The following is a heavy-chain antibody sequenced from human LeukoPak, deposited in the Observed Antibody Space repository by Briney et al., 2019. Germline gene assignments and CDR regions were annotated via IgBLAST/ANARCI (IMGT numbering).Heavy chain of an antibody. CDR2: IYPGDSDT. V-gene: IGHV5-51*01. CDR3: ARQQYYGTGSPDDY. Sequence: GESLKISCKGSGYSFTSYWIAWVRQMPGKGLEWMGTIYPGDSDTKYSPSFEGQVTISADKSISTVYLQWSSLKASDTAMYYCARQQYYGTGSPDDYWGQGTLVTVSS. CDR1: GYSFTSYW. J-gene: IGHJ4*02. D-gene: IGHD3-10*01.